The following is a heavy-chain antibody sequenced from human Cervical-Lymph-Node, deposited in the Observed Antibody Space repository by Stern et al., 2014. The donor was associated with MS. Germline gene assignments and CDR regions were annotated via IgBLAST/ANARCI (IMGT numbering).Heavy chain of an antibody. V-gene: IGHV5-51*01. J-gene: IGHJ3*02. D-gene: IGHD1-1*01. Sequence: MQLVQSGAEVKKPGESVKISCEGSGYTFTSHWIAWVRQVPGKGLEWMGIIYPGDSDTRYSPSCQGRVTISADRSISTAYLQWRTLRASDTAMYYCARRGTTGTIDGFDIWGQGSMVTVSS. CDR1: GYTFTSHW. CDR2: IYPGDSDT. CDR3: ARRGTTGTIDGFDI.